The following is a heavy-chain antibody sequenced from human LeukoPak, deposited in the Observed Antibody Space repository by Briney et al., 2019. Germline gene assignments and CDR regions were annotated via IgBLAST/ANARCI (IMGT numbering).Heavy chain of an antibody. Sequence: GSLRLSCAASRFTFSSYAMHWVRQAPGKGLEWVAVISYDGSNKYYADSVKGRFTISRDNSKNTLYLQMNSLRAEDTAVYYCARDDSSGYYGVPRYFDYWGQGTLVTVSS. J-gene: IGHJ4*02. V-gene: IGHV3-30-3*01. CDR2: ISYDGSNK. D-gene: IGHD3-22*01. CDR3: ARDDSSGYYGVPRYFDY. CDR1: RFTFSSYA.